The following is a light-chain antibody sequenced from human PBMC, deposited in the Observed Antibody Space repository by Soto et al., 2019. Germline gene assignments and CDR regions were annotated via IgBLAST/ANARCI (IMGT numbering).Light chain of an antibody. CDR3: TSFAPGRIYV. CDR1: SGDVGAYDF. J-gene: IGLJ1*01. V-gene: IGLV2-14*01. Sequence: QSALTQPASVSGSPGQSITISCTGTSGDVGAYDFVSWYQHHPGKAPRLVIYDVSRRPAGASDRFSGSKSGNTASLTISGLQAEDEGDYYCTSFAPGRIYVFGSGTKVTVL. CDR2: DVS.